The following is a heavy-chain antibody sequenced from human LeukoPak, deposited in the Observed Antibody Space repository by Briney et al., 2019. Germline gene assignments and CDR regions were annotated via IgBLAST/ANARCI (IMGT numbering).Heavy chain of an antibody. CDR2: INAGNGNT. J-gene: IGHJ3*02. V-gene: IGHV1-3*03. Sequence: ASVKVSCKASGYTFTSYAVHWVRQAPGQRLEWMGWINAGNGNTKYSQEFQGRVTITRDTSASTAYMELSSLRSEDMAVYYCASTHQTNEWGAFDIWGQGTMVTVSS. D-gene: IGHD1-26*01. CDR3: ASTHQTNEWGAFDI. CDR1: GYTFTSYA.